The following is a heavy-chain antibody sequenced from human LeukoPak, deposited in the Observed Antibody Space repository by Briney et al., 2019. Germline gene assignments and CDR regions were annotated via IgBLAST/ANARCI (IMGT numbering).Heavy chain of an antibody. CDR1: GGSISSGSYY. CDR2: IYTSGST. D-gene: IGHD1-26*01. CDR3: ARRVGRYAFDI. Sequence: SETLSLTCTDSGGSISSGSYYWSWIRQPAGKGLEWLGRIYTSGSTNYNPSRRSRVTISVDTSKKQFSLKLSSVTAADTAVYYCARRVGRYAFDIWGQGTMVTVSS. J-gene: IGHJ3*02. V-gene: IGHV4-61*02.